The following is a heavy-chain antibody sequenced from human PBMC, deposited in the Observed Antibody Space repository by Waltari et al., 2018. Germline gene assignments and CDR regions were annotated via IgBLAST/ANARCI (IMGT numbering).Heavy chain of an antibody. V-gene: IGHV3-30*18. CDR3: TKEHADYGMDV. Sequence: QVQLVESGGGVVQPGQSLRLSCGASGFPFSSFAMHWVRQAPGKGLEWVAIISDDGSKTYYAESVRGRFTISRDNSNNTLYLQMNSLRGEDTALYYCTKEHADYGMDVWGQGTTVTVSS. CDR1: GFPFSSFA. J-gene: IGHJ6*02. CDR2: ISDDGSKT.